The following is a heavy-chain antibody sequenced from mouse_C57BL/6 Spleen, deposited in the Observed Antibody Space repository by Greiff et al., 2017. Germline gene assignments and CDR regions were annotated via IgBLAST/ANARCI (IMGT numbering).Heavy chain of an antibody. CDR1: GYTFTSYW. Sequence: QVQLQQPGAELVKPGASVKLSCKASGYTFTSYWMHWVKQRPGQGLEWIGMIHPNSGSTNYNEKFKGKATLTVDKSSSTAYVQLSSLTSEDSAVYYCARGAYDYDGAYWGQGTLVTVSA. V-gene: IGHV1-64*01. J-gene: IGHJ3*01. CDR3: ARGAYDYDGAY. D-gene: IGHD2-4*01. CDR2: IHPNSGST.